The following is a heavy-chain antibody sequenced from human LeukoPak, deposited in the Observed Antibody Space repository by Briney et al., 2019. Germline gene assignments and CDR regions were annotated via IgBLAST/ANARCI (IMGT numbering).Heavy chain of an antibody. Sequence: SVKVSCKASGGTFSIYTISWVRQAPGQGLEWMGRIIPILGIANYAQKFQGRVTITADKSTSTAYMELSSLRSEDTAVYYCARDVSPTVTTLLDPWGQGTLVTVSS. CDR3: ARDVSPTVTTLLDP. CDR1: GGTFSIYT. D-gene: IGHD4-17*01. CDR2: IIPILGIA. V-gene: IGHV1-69*04. J-gene: IGHJ5*02.